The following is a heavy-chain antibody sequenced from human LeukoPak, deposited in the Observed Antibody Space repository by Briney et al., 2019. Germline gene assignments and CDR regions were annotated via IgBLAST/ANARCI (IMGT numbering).Heavy chain of an antibody. D-gene: IGHD3-22*01. CDR2: ISGSGGST. CDR1: RFTFSSYA. Sequence: PGGSLRLSCAASRFTFSSYAMSWVRQAPGKGLEWVSAISGSGGSTFYADSVKGRFTISRDNSKNTLYLQMNSLRAEDTAVYYCAKDPYDSRPLYYFDYWGQGTLVTVSS. V-gene: IGHV3-23*01. CDR3: AKDPYDSRPLYYFDY. J-gene: IGHJ4*02.